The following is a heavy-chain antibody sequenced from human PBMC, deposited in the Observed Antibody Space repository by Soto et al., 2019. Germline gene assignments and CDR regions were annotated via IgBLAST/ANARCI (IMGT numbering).Heavy chain of an antibody. J-gene: IGHJ4*02. CDR3: ARGPYYDILTGYYRGSYYFDY. CDR1: GYSIRNRNYY. Sequence: PSETLSLTCTFSGYSIRNRNYYWGWIRQPPGKGLEWIVSRYDDESTFYNPSLKRRVTVSIDTSKKQFSLKMTSVTAADMGVYYCARGPYYDILTGYYRGSYYFDYWGQGTLVTVSS. CDR2: RYDDEST. V-gene: IGHV4-39*01. D-gene: IGHD3-9*01.